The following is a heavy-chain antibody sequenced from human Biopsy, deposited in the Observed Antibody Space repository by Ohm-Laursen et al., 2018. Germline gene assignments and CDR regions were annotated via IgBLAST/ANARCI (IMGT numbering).Heavy chain of an antibody. Sequence: SLRLSCAASGFTFNNYGMQWVRQAPGKGLGWVAFIFYDGSNTYYADSVKGRFTISRDNSRDTLYLQMSSLRAEDTAVYYCAKDRYNYTPIGGFSMDVWGQGTTVTVSS. CDR1: GFTFNNYG. V-gene: IGHV3-30*18. J-gene: IGHJ6*02. D-gene: IGHD5-18*01. CDR2: IFYDGSNT. CDR3: AKDRYNYTPIGGFSMDV.